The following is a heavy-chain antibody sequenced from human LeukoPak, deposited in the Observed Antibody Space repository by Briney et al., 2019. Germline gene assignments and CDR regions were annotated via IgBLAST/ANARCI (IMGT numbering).Heavy chain of an antibody. D-gene: IGHD3-22*01. CDR2: ISSSSSYI. J-gene: IGHJ4*02. Sequence: PGGSLRLSCAASGFTFSSYSMNWVRQAPGKGLERVSSISSSSSYIYYADSVKGRFTISRDNAKNSLYLQMNSLRAEDTAVYYCARVRYDSSGYYSLSDYWGQGTLVTVSS. V-gene: IGHV3-21*01. CDR3: ARVRYDSSGYYSLSDY. CDR1: GFTFSSYS.